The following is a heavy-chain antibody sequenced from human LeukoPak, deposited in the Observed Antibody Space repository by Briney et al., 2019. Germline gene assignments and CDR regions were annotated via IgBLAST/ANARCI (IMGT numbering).Heavy chain of an antibody. CDR1: GGSIRSFY. D-gene: IGHD4-17*01. V-gene: IGHV4-4*09. CDR2: IYASGST. CDR3: ARHRQYGDYDY. Sequence: SETLSLTCTVSGGSIRSFYWSWIRQPPGKGLEWIGYIYASGSTNYNPSLKSRVTISVDTSKNQFPLKVTSVAAADTAGYYCARHRQYGDYDYWGQGTLVTVSS. J-gene: IGHJ4*02.